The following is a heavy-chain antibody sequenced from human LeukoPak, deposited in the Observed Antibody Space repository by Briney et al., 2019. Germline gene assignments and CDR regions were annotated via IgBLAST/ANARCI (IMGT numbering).Heavy chain of an antibody. V-gene: IGHV3-30-3*01. D-gene: IGHD5-12*01. Sequence: GRSLRLSCAASGFTFSSYAMHWVRQAPGKGLEWVAVISYDGSNKYYADSVKGRFTISRDNSKNTLRLQMNSLRAEDTAVYYCARGGQLVAPADYWGQGTLVTVSS. CDR2: ISYDGSNK. J-gene: IGHJ4*02. CDR1: GFTFSSYA. CDR3: ARGGQLVAPADY.